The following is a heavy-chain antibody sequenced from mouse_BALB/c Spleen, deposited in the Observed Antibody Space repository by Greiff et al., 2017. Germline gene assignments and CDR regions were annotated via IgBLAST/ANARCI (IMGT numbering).Heavy chain of an antibody. J-gene: IGHJ3*01. Sequence: EVKVEESGGGLVKPGGSLKLSCAASGFTFSSYAMSWVRQTPEKRLEWVASISSGSSTIYYADTVKGRFTISRDNPKNTLFLQMTSLRSEDTAMYYCARSARDWFAYWGQGTLVTVSA. CDR3: ARSARDWFAY. V-gene: IGHV5-17*02. CDR1: GFTFSSYA. CDR2: ISSGSSTI.